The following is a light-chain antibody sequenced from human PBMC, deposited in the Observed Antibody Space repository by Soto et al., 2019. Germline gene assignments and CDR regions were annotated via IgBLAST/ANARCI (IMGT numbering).Light chain of an antibody. CDR2: GAS. Sequence: EIVMKQSPATLSVSAAARANLSGRASQSVSSNLAWYQQKPGQAPRLLIYGASTRATGIPARFSGSGSGTEFTLTISSLQSEDFAVYYCQQYNNWPLFGKGTKVDIK. CDR1: QSVSSN. CDR3: QQYNNWPL. V-gene: IGKV3-15*01. J-gene: IGKJ1*01.